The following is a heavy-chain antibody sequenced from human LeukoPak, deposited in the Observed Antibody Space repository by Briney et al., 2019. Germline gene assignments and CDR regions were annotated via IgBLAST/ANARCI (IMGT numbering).Heavy chain of an antibody. Sequence: SETLSLTCTVSGDSISSSSYYWGWIRQPPGKRLEWIGSIYYSGSTYYNPSLKSRVTISVDTSKNQFSLKLSSVTAADTAVYYCARRSYFGYDIFPFDYWGQGTLVTVSS. J-gene: IGHJ4*02. D-gene: IGHD3-9*01. V-gene: IGHV4-39*07. CDR2: IYYSGST. CDR3: ARRSYFGYDIFPFDY. CDR1: GDSISSSSYY.